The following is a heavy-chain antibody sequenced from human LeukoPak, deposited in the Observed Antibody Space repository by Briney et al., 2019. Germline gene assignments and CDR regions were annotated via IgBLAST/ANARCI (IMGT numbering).Heavy chain of an antibody. CDR3: ARVGAGFYYYFDY. V-gene: IGHV4-4*07. CDR1: GYSIRSRYY. D-gene: IGHD1-26*01. Sequence: SETLSLTCAVSGYSIRSRYYWSWIRQPAGKGLEWIGRIYTSGSTNYNPSLKSRVTMSVDTSKNQFSLKLSSVTAADTAVYYCARVGAGFYYYFDYWGQGTLVTVSS. CDR2: IYTSGST. J-gene: IGHJ4*02.